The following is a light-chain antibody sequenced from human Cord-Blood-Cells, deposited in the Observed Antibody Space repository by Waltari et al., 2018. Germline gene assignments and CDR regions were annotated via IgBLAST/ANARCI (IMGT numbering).Light chain of an antibody. V-gene: IGLV1-44*01. J-gene: IGLJ2*01. Sequence: QSVLTQPPSASGTPGQRVTISCSGSSSNIGSNTLNWYQQLPGTAPKLLLYSNKHRPSGVPDRFSGSKSGTSASLAISGLQSEDEADYYCAAWDDSLNGVVFGGGTKLTVL. CDR1: SSNIGSNT. CDR3: AAWDDSLNGVV. CDR2: SNK.